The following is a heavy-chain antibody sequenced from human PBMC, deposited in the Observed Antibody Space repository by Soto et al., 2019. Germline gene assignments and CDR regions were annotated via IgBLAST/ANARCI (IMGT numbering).Heavy chain of an antibody. CDR1: GLTFSGYV. Sequence: PGGSLRLSCAASGLTFSGYVMTWVRQAPGKGLDWVSCISDSGVTTYYADSVEGRFTISRDNSKNTVFLQMNSLRAEDTAVYYCAGGFGSDYMAVWGRGTTVTVSS. CDR2: ISDSGVTT. CDR3: AGGFGSDYMAV. V-gene: IGHV3-23*01. D-gene: IGHD2-15*01. J-gene: IGHJ6*03.